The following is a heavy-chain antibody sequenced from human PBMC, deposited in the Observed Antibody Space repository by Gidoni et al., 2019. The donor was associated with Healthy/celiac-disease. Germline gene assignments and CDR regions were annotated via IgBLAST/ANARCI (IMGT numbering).Heavy chain of an antibody. V-gene: IGHV4-34*01. Sequence: QVQLQQWGAGLLKPSETLSLTCAVYGGSFSGYYWSWIRQPPGKGLEWIGEINHSGSTNYNPSLKSRVTISVDTSKNQFSLKLSSVTAADTAVYYCARGSKPGKRYPYDYWGQGTLVTVSS. J-gene: IGHJ4*02. CDR2: INHSGST. D-gene: IGHD6-13*01. CDR1: GGSFSGYY. CDR3: ARGSKPGKRYPYDY.